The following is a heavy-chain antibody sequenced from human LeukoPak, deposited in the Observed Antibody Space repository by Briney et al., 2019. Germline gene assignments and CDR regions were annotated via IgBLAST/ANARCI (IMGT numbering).Heavy chain of an antibody. J-gene: IGHJ6*03. D-gene: IGHD2-2*01. CDR1: GYTFTSYG. Sequence: ASVKVSCKASGYTFTSYGISWVRQAPGQGLEWMGWISAYNGNTNYAQKLQGRVTMTTDTSTSTAYMELRSLRSDDTAVYYCAREGLVVPASTYYYYYMDVWGKGTTVTVSS. V-gene: IGHV1-18*01. CDR2: ISAYNGNT. CDR3: AREGLVVPASTYYYYYMDV.